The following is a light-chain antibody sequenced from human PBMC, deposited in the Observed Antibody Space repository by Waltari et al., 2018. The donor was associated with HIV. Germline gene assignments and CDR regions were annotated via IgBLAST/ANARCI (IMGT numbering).Light chain of an antibody. V-gene: IGLV1-47*01. CDR2: RNN. Sequence: QSVLTQPPSASGTHGQRVAISCSGSSSNIGRNYVYWYQQVPGAAPKLLLYRNNQLHSVVPDRFAGSKSGASASLAISGLRSDDEADYDCAAWDDSLKNYVFGTGTRVTVL. CDR1: SSNIGRNY. J-gene: IGLJ1*01. CDR3: AAWDDSLKNYV.